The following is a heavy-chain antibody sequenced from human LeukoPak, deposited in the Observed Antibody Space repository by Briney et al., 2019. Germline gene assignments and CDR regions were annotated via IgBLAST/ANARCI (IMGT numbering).Heavy chain of an antibody. Sequence: PGGSLRLSCVVSGVTFSSYSMNWVRQAPGKGLEWVSYISSSSSTIYYADSVKGRFTISRDNAKNSLYLQMNSLRAEDTAVYYCAELGITMIGGVWGKGTTVTISS. CDR1: GVTFSSYS. D-gene: IGHD3-10*02. J-gene: IGHJ6*04. V-gene: IGHV3-48*04. CDR3: AELGITMIGGV. CDR2: ISSSSSTI.